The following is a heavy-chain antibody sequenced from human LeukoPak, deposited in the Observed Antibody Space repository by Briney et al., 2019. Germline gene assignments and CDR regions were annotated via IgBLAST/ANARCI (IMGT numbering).Heavy chain of an antibody. D-gene: IGHD3-22*01. Sequence: SETLSLTCTVSGGSISSSSYYWGWIRQPPGKGLEWIGSIYYSGSTYYNPSLKSRVTISVDTSKNQFSLKLNSVTAADTAVYYCARLGDSSDYYPRTVDYWGQGTLVTVSS. CDR1: GGSISSSSYY. CDR3: ARLGDSSDYYPRTVDY. V-gene: IGHV4-39*01. J-gene: IGHJ4*02. CDR2: IYYSGST.